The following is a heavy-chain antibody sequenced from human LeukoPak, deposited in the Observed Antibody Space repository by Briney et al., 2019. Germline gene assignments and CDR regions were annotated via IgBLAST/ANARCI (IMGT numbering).Heavy chain of an antibody. CDR3: AKDKYYGSGSFSPTFDS. Sequence: GGSLRLSCAASGFIFSGYGMHWVRQAPGKGLEWVAVISYDGGNKYHADSVKGRFTISRDNSKNTLYLQMNSLRVEDTAVYYCAKDKYYGSGSFSPTFDSWGQGTLVTVSS. D-gene: IGHD3-10*01. J-gene: IGHJ4*02. V-gene: IGHV3-30*18. CDR1: GFIFSGYG. CDR2: ISYDGGNK.